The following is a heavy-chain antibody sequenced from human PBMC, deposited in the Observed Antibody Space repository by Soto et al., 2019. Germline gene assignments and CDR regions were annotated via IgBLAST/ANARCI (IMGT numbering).Heavy chain of an antibody. CDR1: GFSFSSYA. V-gene: IGHV3-23*01. Sequence: PGGSLRLSCVASGFSFSSYAMNWVRQAPGKGLEWVSVISGSGGSTYYADSVKGRLTISRDNSKNTLYLQMISLRAEDTAVYYCASRSSGWYFDYWGQGTLVTVSS. CDR3: ASRSSGWYFDY. D-gene: IGHD6-19*01. CDR2: ISGSGGST. J-gene: IGHJ4*02.